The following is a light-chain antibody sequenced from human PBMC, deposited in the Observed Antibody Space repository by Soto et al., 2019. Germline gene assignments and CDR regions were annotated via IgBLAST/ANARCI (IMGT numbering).Light chain of an antibody. Sequence: AIRMTQSPSSFSASTGDRVTITCRASQGISSYLAWYQQKPGKAPKLLIYAASTLQSGVPSRFSGSGSGTDFTLTISCLQSEDFANYYCQQYKAFPRTFGQGTRVEVK. CDR1: QGISSY. V-gene: IGKV1-8*01. J-gene: IGKJ1*01. CDR3: QQYKAFPRT. CDR2: AAS.